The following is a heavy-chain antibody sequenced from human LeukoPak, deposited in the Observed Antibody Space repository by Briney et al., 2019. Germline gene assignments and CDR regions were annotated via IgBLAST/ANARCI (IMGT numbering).Heavy chain of an antibody. CDR2: INHSGNT. CDR1: GGSISSGSYY. Sequence: SETLSLTCTVSGGSISSGSYYWSWIRQSPGKGLEWIGEINHSGNTNYNPSLKSRVTISVDTSKNQFSLKLSSVTAADTAVYYCATSLTTVTHYYYYMDVWGKGTTVTISS. D-gene: IGHD4-11*01. CDR3: ATSLTTVTHYYYYMDV. V-gene: IGHV4-39*07. J-gene: IGHJ6*03.